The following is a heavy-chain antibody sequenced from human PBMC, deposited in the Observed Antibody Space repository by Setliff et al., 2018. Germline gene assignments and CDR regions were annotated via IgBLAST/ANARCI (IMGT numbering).Heavy chain of an antibody. CDR1: GGTFSNYD. J-gene: IGHJ6*03. V-gene: IGHV1-69*05. Sequence: SVKVSCKASGGTFSNYDISWVRQAPGQGLEWMGGIIPIFGTTNYAQRFQGRVTITTDESTSTAYMELSSLRSEDTAVYYCAREGVDARSSTDYRYYMDVWGKGTTVTVSS. CDR3: AREGVDARSSTDYRYYMDV. CDR2: IIPIFGTT. D-gene: IGHD2-8*01.